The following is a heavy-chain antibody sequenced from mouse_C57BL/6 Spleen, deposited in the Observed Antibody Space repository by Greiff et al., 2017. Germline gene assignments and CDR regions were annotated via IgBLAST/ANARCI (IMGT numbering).Heavy chain of an antibody. J-gene: IGHJ1*03. Sequence: EVQLQQSGPELVKPGASVKISCKASGYTFTDYYMNWVKQSHGKSLEWIGDINPNNGGTSYNQKFKGKATLTVDKSSSTAYMELRSLTSEDSAVYYCSTNYYGSRGGYVEGWGTGTTVTVSS. V-gene: IGHV1-26*01. D-gene: IGHD1-1*01. CDR2: INPNNGGT. CDR1: GYTFTDYY. CDR3: STNYYGSRGGYVEG.